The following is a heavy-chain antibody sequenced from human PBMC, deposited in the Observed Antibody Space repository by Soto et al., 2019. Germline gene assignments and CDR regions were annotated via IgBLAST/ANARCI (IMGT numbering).Heavy chain of an antibody. CDR2: ISYSVAT. CDR1: GDSITTSGHL. V-gene: IGHV4-39*02. Sequence: QVQLQESGPGLLKPSNILSLTCNVSGDSITTSGHLWGWIRQPPGNRLEWIETISYSVATFYNPSQARRITITVDTSNKHFSLNLSSVDVSDAAVCYCATHDHGAFTINGFALGGEGTMVTVSS. D-gene: IGHD1-1*01. CDR3: ATHDHGAFTINGFAL. J-gene: IGHJ3*01.